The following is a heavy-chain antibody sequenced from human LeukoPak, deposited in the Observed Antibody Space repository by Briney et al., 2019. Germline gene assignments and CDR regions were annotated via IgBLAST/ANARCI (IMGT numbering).Heavy chain of an antibody. V-gene: IGHV4-34*01. CDR3: ARGYSSNRMVFDY. J-gene: IGHJ4*02. D-gene: IGHD6-13*01. Sequence: SETLSLTCAVYGVSFSGYYWSWIRQPPGKGLEWIGEINHSGSTNYNPSLKSRVTISVDTSKNQFSLKLSSVTAADTAVYYCARGYSSNRMVFDYWGQGTLVTVSS. CDR2: INHSGST. CDR1: GVSFSGYY.